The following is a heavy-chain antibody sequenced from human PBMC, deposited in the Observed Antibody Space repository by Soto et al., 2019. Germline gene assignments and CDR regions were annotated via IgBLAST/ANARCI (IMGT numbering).Heavy chain of an antibody. V-gene: IGHV1-18*04. Sequence: QVQLVQSGAEVKKPGASVKVSCKASGYTFTSYGISWVRQAPGQGLEWMGWISAYNGNTNYAQKLQGRVTMTTDTSTSPAYMELRSLRSDDTAVYYCAAYSSSWFHYYGMDVWGQGTTVTVSS. D-gene: IGHD6-13*01. CDR3: AAYSSSWFHYYGMDV. CDR2: ISAYNGNT. J-gene: IGHJ6*02. CDR1: GYTFTSYG.